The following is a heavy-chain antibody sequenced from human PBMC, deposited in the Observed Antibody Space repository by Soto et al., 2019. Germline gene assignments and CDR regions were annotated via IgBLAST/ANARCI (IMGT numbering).Heavy chain of an antibody. CDR3: AREAIVAGATTGMDV. J-gene: IGHJ6*02. D-gene: IGHD1-26*01. CDR2: ITPMFRAP. V-gene: IGHV1-69*06. CDR1: GGTFSGYA. Sequence: QVLLVQSGAEVKKPGSSVKVSCKASGGTFSGYAINWVRQAPGQGLEWVGGITPMFRAPKYAQKFQGRVTMTTDTSTSTVYMELSRLRSDDTAVYYCAREAIVAGATTGMDVWGQGTTVTVSS.